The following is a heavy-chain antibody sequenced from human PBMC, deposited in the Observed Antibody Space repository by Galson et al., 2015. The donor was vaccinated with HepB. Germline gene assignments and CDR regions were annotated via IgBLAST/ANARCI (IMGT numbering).Heavy chain of an antibody. J-gene: IGHJ4*02. CDR1: GGTFSSYA. Sequence: SVKVSCKASGGTFSSYAISWVRQAPGQGLEWMGGIIPIFGTANHAQKFQGRVTITADESTSTAYMELSSLRSEDTAVYYCARDLTGYGGNSGDYWGQGTLVTVSS. CDR2: IIPIFGTA. V-gene: IGHV1-69*13. CDR3: ARDLTGYGGNSGDY. D-gene: IGHD4-23*01.